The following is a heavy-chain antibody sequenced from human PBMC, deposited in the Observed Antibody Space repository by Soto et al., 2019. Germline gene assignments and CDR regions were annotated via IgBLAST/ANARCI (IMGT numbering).Heavy chain of an antibody. Sequence: QVRLVESGGGVVQPGRSLRLSCAASGFVFGNYAMHWVRQAPGKGPEWVTVIGYDSVNKYYADSVRGRFTISRDDSKNTLYLEMISLRVEDSAVYDCARDPVPGVPDYFDRWGQGTLVTVSS. CDR1: GFVFGNYA. V-gene: IGHV3-30*04. D-gene: IGHD2-8*01. CDR2: IGYDSVNK. J-gene: IGHJ4*02. CDR3: ARDPVPGVPDYFDR.